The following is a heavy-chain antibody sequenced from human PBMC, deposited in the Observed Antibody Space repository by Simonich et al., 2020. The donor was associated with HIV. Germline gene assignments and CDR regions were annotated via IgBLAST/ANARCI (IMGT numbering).Heavy chain of an antibody. V-gene: IGHV4-39*01. J-gene: IGHJ6*03. CDR1: GGSITSSSYY. CDR2: IFYSGIT. Sequence: HLQLQESGPGLVKPSETLSLTCTVSGGSITSSSYYWGWIRHPPGKGREWIGTIFYSGITYYTPSLKSRGPISVATSKNQFSLKLISVTSAYTAVYYCARSSWENYFYMDVWGIGTTVTVSS. CDR3: ARSSWENYFYMDV. D-gene: IGHD1-26*01.